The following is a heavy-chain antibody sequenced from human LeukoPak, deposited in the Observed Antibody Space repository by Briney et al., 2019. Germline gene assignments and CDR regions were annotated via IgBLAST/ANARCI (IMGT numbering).Heavy chain of an antibody. CDR3: ARLNEIAAVSLYYFDY. V-gene: IGHV4-59*01. CDR1: GGSISSYY. CDR2: IYYSGST. J-gene: IGHJ4*02. Sequence: SETLSLTCTVSGGSISSYYWSWIRPPPGKGLEWTGYIYYSGSTNYNPSLKSRVTISVDTSKNQFSLKLCSVTAADTAVYYCARLNEIAAVSLYYFDYWGQGTLVTVSS. D-gene: IGHD6-13*01.